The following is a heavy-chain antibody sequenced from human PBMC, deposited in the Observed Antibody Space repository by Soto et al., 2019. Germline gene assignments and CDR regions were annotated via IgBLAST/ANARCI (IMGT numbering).Heavy chain of an antibody. CDR3: ARGDIVLMVYAPHWFDP. Sequence: QVQLQESGPGLVKPSQTLSLTCTVSGGSISSGDYYWSWIRQPPGKGLEWIGYIYYSGSTYYNPSLKSRVTISVDTSKNQFSLKLSSVTAADTAVYYCARGDIVLMVYAPHWFDPWGQGTLVTVSS. J-gene: IGHJ5*02. D-gene: IGHD2-8*01. V-gene: IGHV4-30-4*01. CDR1: GGSISSGDYY. CDR2: IYYSGST.